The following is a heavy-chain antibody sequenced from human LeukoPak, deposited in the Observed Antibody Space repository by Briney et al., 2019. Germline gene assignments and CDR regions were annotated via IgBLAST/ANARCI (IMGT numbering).Heavy chain of an antibody. D-gene: IGHD3-22*01. CDR3: ASVQSEYYYDSSGYYY. CDR2: INPNSGGT. CDR1: GYTFTGYY. Sequence: ASVKVSCKASGYTFTGYYMHWVRQAPGQGLEWMGRINPNSGGTNYAQKFQGRVTMTRDTSISTAYMELSRLRSDDTAVYYCASVQSEYYYDSSGYYYWGQGTLVTVSS. V-gene: IGHV1-2*06. J-gene: IGHJ4*02.